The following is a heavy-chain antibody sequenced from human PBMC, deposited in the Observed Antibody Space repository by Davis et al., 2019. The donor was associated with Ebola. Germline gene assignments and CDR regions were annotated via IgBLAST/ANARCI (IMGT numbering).Heavy chain of an antibody. Sequence: GGSLRLSCAASGFTFSSYAMSWVRQAPGKGLEWVANIKQDGSEKYYVDSVKGRFTISRDNAKNSLYLQMNSLRAEDTAVYYCAREGGSGVVVVAATFDYWGQGTLVTVSS. CDR3: AREGGSGVVVVAATFDY. CDR2: IKQDGSEK. CDR1: GFTFSSYA. D-gene: IGHD2-15*01. V-gene: IGHV3-7*01. J-gene: IGHJ4*02.